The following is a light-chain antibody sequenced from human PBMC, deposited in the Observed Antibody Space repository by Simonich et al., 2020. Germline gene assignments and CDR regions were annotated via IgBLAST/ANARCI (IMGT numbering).Light chain of an antibody. CDR2: LNSDGSH. CDR3: QTWGTGIV. CDR1: SGHSSYA. J-gene: IGLJ3*02. Sequence: QLVLTQSPSASASLGASVKLTCTLGSGHSSYAIQWHQQQPEKGPRYLMKLNSDGSHSKGDGIPDRFSGSSSGAERYLTISSLQSEDEADYYCQTWGTGIVFGGGTKLTVL. V-gene: IGLV4-69*01.